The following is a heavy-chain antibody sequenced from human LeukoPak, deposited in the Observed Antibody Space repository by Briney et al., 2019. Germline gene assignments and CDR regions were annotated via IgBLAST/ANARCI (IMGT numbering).Heavy chain of an antibody. CDR3: GHQQLGSSEFDY. CDR2: IIPIFGTA. V-gene: IGHV1-69*13. Sequence: SVKVSCKASGGTFSSYAISWVRQAPGQGLEWMGGIIPIFGTANCAQKFQGRVTITADESTSTAYMEQSSLRSEDTAVYYCGHQQLGSSEFDYWGQGTLVTVPS. CDR1: GGTFSSYA. J-gene: IGHJ4*02. D-gene: IGHD6-13*01.